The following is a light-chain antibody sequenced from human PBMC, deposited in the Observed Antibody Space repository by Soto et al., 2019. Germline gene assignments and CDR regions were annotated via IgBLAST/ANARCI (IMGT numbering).Light chain of an antibody. CDR2: AAS. J-gene: IGKJ3*01. V-gene: IGKV1-39*01. Sequence: DIQMTQSPSSLSASVGDRVTITCRASQSISSYLNWYQQKPGKAPKLLIYAASSLQSGVPSRFSGGGSGTDFTLTISSLQPEDFATYSCQQSYITPPTFGPGTKVDIK. CDR3: QQSYITPPT. CDR1: QSISSY.